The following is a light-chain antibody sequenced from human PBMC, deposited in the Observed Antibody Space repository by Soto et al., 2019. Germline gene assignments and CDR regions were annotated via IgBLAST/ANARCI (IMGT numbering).Light chain of an antibody. CDR1: SSNIGAGYD. J-gene: IGLJ3*02. V-gene: IGLV1-40*01. Sequence: QSVLTQPPSASGAPGQRVTISCTGSSSNIGAGYDVHWYQQLPGTAPKLLIYGNSNRPSGVPDRFSGSKSGTSASLAIPGLQAEDEADYYCQSYDSSLSGGVFGGGTKLTVL. CDR3: QSYDSSLSGGV. CDR2: GNS.